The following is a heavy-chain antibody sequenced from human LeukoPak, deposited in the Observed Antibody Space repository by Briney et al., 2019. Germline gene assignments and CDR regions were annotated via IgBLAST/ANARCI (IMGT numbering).Heavy chain of an antibody. V-gene: IGHV1-2*06. CDR1: GYTFTGYY. CDR3: ARGDGSGIVVVPAAVVY. J-gene: IGHJ4*02. D-gene: IGHD2-2*01. Sequence: ASVKVSCKASGYTFTGYYMHWVRQAPGQGLEWMGRINPNSGGTNYAQKFQGRVTMTRDTSISTAYMELSRLRSDDTAVYYCARGDGSGIVVVPAAVVYWGQGTLVTVSS. CDR2: INPNSGGT.